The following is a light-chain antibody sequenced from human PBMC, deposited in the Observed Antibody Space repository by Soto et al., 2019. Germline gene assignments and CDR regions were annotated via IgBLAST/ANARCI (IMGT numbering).Light chain of an antibody. CDR1: ESVSSN. V-gene: IGKV3-15*01. CDR2: GAS. J-gene: IGKJ5*01. CDR3: QQYNNWHPQIT. Sequence: IVMMQXPATLSESPGERATLSGSASESVSSNLAWYQQKPGKAPRLPIYGASTRATGIPARLSGSGSGTELTLTINSLQSEDFAVYYCQQYNNWHPQITFGQGTRLEIK.